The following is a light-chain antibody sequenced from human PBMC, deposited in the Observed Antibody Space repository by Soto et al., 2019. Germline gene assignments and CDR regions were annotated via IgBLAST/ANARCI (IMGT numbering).Light chain of an antibody. V-gene: IGKV1-5*03. CDR2: KAS. CDR1: QGISSW. CDR3: QHYNSYSEA. Sequence: DIQMTQSPSTLSASVGDRGTITCRASQGISSWLAWYQQKPGKAPKLLIYKASTLKSGVPSRFSGSGSGTEFTLTISSLQPDDFATYYCQHYNSYSEAFGQGTKVDI. J-gene: IGKJ1*01.